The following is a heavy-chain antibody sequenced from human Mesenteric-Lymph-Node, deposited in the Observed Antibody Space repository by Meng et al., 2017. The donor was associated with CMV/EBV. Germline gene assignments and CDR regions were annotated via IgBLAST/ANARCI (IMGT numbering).Heavy chain of an antibody. CDR3: ARAGYSSGLGYYYYGMDV. J-gene: IGHJ6*02. Sequence: GGSLRLSCSASGFTFSNYGMHWVRQAPGRGLEWVAFIRYDGSNNYYPESVKGRFTISRDNFKNTLYLQMTSLRGEDTAVYYCARAGYSSGLGYYYYGMDVWGQGTTVTVSS. D-gene: IGHD6-19*01. CDR2: IRYDGSNN. CDR1: GFTFSNYG. V-gene: IGHV3-30*02.